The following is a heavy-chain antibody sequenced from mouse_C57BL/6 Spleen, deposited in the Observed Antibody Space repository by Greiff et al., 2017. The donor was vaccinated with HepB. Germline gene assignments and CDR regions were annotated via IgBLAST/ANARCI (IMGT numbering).Heavy chain of an antibody. J-gene: IGHJ1*03. CDR1: GYTFTSYW. CDR3: ARSIYYYGRGYFDV. D-gene: IGHD1-1*01. CDR2: IDPSDSYT. Sequence: VQLQQSGAELVKPGASVKLSCKASGYTFTSYWMQWVKQRPGQGLEWIGEIDPSDSYTNYNQKFKGKVTLTVDTSSSTAYMQLSSLTSEDSAVYYCARSIYYYGRGYFDVWGTGTTVTVSS. V-gene: IGHV1-50*01.